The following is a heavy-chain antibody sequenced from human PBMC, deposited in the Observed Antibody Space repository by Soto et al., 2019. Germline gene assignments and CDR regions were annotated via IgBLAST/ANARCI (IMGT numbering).Heavy chain of an antibody. CDR3: ARDVVMRVIAAAGTAYYYYYYGMDV. CDR2: INPSGGST. CDR1: GYTFTSYY. V-gene: IGHV1-46*01. D-gene: IGHD6-13*01. Sequence: ASVKVSCKASGYTFTSYYMHWVRQAPGQGLEWIGIINPSGGSTSYAQKFQGRVTMTRDTSTSTVYMELSSLRSEDTAVYYCARDVVMRVIAAAGTAYYYYYYGMDVWGQGTTVTVSS. J-gene: IGHJ6*02.